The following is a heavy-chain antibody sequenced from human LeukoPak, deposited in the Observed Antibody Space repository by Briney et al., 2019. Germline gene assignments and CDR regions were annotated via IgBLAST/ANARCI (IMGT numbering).Heavy chain of an antibody. D-gene: IGHD3-10*01. V-gene: IGHV3-33*06. J-gene: IGHJ6*03. Sequence: PGGSLRLSCAASGFMFSDYGMHWVRQAPGKGLEWAAAIWYDGSNIFYADSVKGRFTISRDNSKNALYLQMNSLRAEDTADYYCAKEGDRGEALYYYMDVWGNGTTVTVSS. CDR3: AKEGDRGEALYYYMDV. CDR1: GFMFSDYG. CDR2: IWYDGSNI.